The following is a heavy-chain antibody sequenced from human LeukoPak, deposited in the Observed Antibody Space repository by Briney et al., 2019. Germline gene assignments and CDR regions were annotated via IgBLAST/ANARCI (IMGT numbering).Heavy chain of an antibody. Sequence: GGSLRHSCAASGFTFRSYDMHWGREAPGKGLERVSGIGTAGEIYYPGSVKGRFTISRENAKNSWYLQMNSLRAGDTAVYYCARAAYSSTWYSRYFDLWGRGTLVTVSS. CDR2: IGTAGEI. J-gene: IGHJ2*01. CDR3: ARAAYSSTWYSRYFDL. CDR1: GFTFRSYD. D-gene: IGHD6-13*01. V-gene: IGHV3-13*01.